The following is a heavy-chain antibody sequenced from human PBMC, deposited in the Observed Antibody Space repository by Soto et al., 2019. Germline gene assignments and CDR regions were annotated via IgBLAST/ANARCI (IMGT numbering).Heavy chain of an antibody. D-gene: IGHD3-16*01. J-gene: IGHJ4*02. CDR1: GFSFTNYE. CDR2: IGLSGDTI. CDR3: ARESFSASPKFFDY. Sequence: GSLRLSCAVSGFSFTNYEMNWVRQAPGKGLEWIAYIGLSGDTIYYADSVKGRFTISRDHAKNSLELQMNSLRADDTALYYCARESFSASPKFFDYWGRGTQVTVSS. V-gene: IGHV3-48*03.